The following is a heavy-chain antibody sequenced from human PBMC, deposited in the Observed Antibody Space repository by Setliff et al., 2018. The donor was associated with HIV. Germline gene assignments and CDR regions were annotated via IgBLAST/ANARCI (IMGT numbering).Heavy chain of an antibody. V-gene: IGHV4-39*01. CDR3: ARHSGLGGYYSPFDY. CDR1: GGSIKSSSDY. J-gene: IGHJ4*02. Sequence: SETLSLTCTVSGGSIKSSSDYWGWIRQPPGKGLEWIGTIYYSGSTYYNLSLKSRVTISVDTSKNQFSLKLSSVTAADTTVYYCARHSGLGGYYSPFDYWGPGTLVTVS. D-gene: IGHD3-22*01. CDR2: IYYSGST.